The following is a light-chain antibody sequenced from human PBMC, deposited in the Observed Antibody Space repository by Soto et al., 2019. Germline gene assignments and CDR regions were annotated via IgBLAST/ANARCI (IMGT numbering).Light chain of an antibody. CDR1: QSVNHY. J-gene: IGKJ1*01. Sequence: TQYTATPAVPPGDTATLSCRASQSVNHYLHWYQQKPGQAPRLLIYGASSRATVIPDRFSGSGSGTDFTLTISRLEPEDFAVYYCQQYGSSPSWTFGQGTKVAIK. CDR3: QQYGSSPSWT. V-gene: IGKV3-20*01. CDR2: GAS.